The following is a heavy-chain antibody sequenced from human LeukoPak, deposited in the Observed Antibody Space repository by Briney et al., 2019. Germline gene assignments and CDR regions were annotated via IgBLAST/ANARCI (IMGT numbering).Heavy chain of an antibody. J-gene: IGHJ4*02. V-gene: IGHV3-48*01. D-gene: IGHD3-10*01. Sequence: GGSLRLSCATSGFTLSSYSMNWVRQAPGKGLEWVSYISSGSTTIYYADSVKGRFTISRDNAKNSLYLQMNSLRAEDTAVYYCARGTYYYEFWGQGTLVTVSS. CDR1: GFTLSSYS. CDR2: ISSGSTTI. CDR3: ARGTYYYEF.